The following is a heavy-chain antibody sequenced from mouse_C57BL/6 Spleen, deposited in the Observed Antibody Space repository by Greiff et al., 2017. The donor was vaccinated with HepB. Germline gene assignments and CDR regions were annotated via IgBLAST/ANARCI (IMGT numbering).Heavy chain of an antibody. CDR1: GYTFTSYT. CDR3: ALYLRYYFDY. Sequence: VKLMESGAELARPGASVKMSCKASGYTFTSYTMHWVKQRPGQGLEWIGYINPSSGYTKYNQKFKDKATLTADKSSSTAYMQLSSLTSEDSAVYYCALYLRYYFDYWGQGTTLTVSS. V-gene: IGHV1-4*01. J-gene: IGHJ2*01. D-gene: IGHD2-1*01. CDR2: INPSSGYT.